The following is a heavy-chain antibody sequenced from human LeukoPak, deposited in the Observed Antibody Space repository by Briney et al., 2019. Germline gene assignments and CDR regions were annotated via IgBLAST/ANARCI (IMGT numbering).Heavy chain of an antibody. D-gene: IGHD3-10*02. CDR2: TSADNGHT. CDR1: GYTFTSYG. CDR3: ARDYFSDYVSDF. Sequence: ASVKVSCKASGYTFTSYGISWVRQAPGQGLEWMGFTSADNGHTNYVQKFQGRVTMTTDTSTNTAYMELRSLRFDDTAMYYCARDYFSDYVSDFWGQGTLITVSS. V-gene: IGHV1-18*01. J-gene: IGHJ4*02.